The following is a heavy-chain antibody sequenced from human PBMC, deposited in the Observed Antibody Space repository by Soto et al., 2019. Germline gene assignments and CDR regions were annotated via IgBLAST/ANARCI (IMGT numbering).Heavy chain of an antibody. CDR1: GGTFNTYT. CDR2: IMPLYAKP. D-gene: IGHD1-26*01. CDR3: ASINNWSSGDGRIDV. J-gene: IGHJ6*02. Sequence: QVQLVQSGAEVKKPGSSVKVSCKASGGTFNTYTISWVRQVPGQGLEWMGGIMPLYAKPTYAQPFLGRLTIAADEHTSTVYMELSSLRSEDTTIYYCASINNWSSGDGRIDVWGRGTAVSVSS. V-gene: IGHV1-69*01.